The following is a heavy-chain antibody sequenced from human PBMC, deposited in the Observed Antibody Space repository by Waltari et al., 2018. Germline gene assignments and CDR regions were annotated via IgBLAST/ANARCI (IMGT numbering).Heavy chain of an antibody. J-gene: IGHJ6*03. D-gene: IGHD6-6*01. V-gene: IGHV3-21*03. CDR3: ARELSIAADSPPLYYYYYMDV. Sequence: EVQLVESGGGLVKPGGSLRLSCAASGFTFSSYSMNWVRQAPGKGLEWVSSISSSSSYIYYADSLNGRFTIARDNAKNSLYLQMNSLSAEDTAVYYCARELSIAADSPPLYYYYYMDVWGKGTTVTVSS. CDR1: GFTFSSYS. CDR2: ISSSSSYI.